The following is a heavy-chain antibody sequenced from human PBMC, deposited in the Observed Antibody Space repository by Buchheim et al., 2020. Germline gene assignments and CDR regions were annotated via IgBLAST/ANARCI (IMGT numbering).Heavy chain of an antibody. Sequence: QVQLQESGPGLVKPSGTLSLTCAVSGGSISSSNWWSWVRQPPGKGLEWIGEIYHSGSTNYNPSLKSRVTISVDKSKNQFSLKLSSVTAADTAVYYRARVGMRFGESDPDYYYYGMDVWGQGTT. V-gene: IGHV4-4*02. J-gene: IGHJ6*02. CDR3: ARVGMRFGESDPDYYYYGMDV. D-gene: IGHD3-10*01. CDR1: GGSISSSNW. CDR2: IYHSGST.